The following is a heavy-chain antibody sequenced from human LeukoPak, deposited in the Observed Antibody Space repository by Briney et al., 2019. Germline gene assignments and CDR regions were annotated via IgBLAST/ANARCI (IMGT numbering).Heavy chain of an antibody. V-gene: IGHV4-59*01. D-gene: IGHD5-18*01. CDR2: IHYSGDT. CDR1: GDSISGYY. CDR3: ARLVRDTATGYWYFGL. Sequence: PSETLSLTCIVSGDSISGYYWSWIRQPPGKGLEWIAYIHYSGDTNYNPSLKSRVTISVDTSKNQFSLKLNSVTAADTAVYYCARLVRDTATGYWYFGLWGRGTLVTVSS. J-gene: IGHJ2*01.